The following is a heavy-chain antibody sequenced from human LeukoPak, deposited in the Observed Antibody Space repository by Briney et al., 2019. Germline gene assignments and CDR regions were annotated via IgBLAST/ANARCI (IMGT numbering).Heavy chain of an antibody. CDR3: ARELEYYFDY. V-gene: IGHV1-18*01. D-gene: IGHD2/OR15-2a*01. Sequence: GASVKVSCKAFGYTFTRYGVSWVRQAPGQGLEWIGWISGSNGNTNYAQNFQGRVTMTTDSSTSTAYMELRSLRSDDTAVYYCARELEYYFDYWGQGTLVTVSS. CDR2: ISGSNGNT. J-gene: IGHJ4*02. CDR1: GYTFTRYG.